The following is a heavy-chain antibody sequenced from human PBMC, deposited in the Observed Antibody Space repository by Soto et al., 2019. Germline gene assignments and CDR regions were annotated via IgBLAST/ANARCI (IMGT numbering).Heavy chain of an antibody. D-gene: IGHD1-7*01. Sequence: PSETLSLTCTISGDSISSYYWSWIRQSPGKGLEWIGYIDYSGSTNYSPSLKSRVTISVDTSKNEFSLKLSSVNAADTAVYYCVRHQGGTTYDYWGQGALVTVS. CDR1: GDSISSYY. CDR2: IDYSGST. CDR3: VRHQGGTTYDY. J-gene: IGHJ4*02. V-gene: IGHV4-59*01.